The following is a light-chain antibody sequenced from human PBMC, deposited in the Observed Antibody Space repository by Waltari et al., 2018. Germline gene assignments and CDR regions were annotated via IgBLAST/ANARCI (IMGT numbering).Light chain of an antibody. CDR1: QGISSY. CDR2: DAS. J-gene: IGKJ1*01. Sequence: DIQMTQSPSSLSTSVGDRVTITCRASQGISSYLSWYQQKPGKPPKRLIYDASSLAGGVPSRFSGSGSGTEFTLTISSLQPEDFAIYYCLQYNSKPWTFGQGTKVEIK. V-gene: IGKV1-17*01. CDR3: LQYNSKPWT.